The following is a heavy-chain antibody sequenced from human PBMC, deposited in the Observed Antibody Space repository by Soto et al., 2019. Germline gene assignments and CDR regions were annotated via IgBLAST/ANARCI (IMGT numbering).Heavy chain of an antibody. CDR1: GGSISSSNC. CDR3: ARDLGRGGEGANNWFDP. V-gene: IGHV4-4*02. J-gene: IGHJ5*02. Sequence: QVQLQESGPGLVKPSGPLSLTCAVSGGSISSSNCWGWFGQPPGKGREWIGEIYHRGSPNYNPSLKSRVTIYVAKSKNPFPLKLSAVAAADTAVYYCARDLGRGGEGANNWFDPWGQGTLVTVSS. CDR2: IYHRGSP. D-gene: IGHD3-16*01.